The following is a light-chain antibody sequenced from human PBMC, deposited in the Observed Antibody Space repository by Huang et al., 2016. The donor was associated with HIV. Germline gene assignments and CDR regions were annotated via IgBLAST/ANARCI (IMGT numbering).Light chain of an antibody. CDR3: QQYDGYPWT. Sequence: DIQMTQSPSTLSASVGDRFTITCRASQSFTTWLAWYQQKPGKAPKLLIYDVSSLESGVPSRCSGSGSGTEFTLTISSLQPDGFATYYCQQYDGYPWTFGQGTKVEIK. CDR2: DVS. J-gene: IGKJ1*01. CDR1: QSFTTW. V-gene: IGKV1-5*01.